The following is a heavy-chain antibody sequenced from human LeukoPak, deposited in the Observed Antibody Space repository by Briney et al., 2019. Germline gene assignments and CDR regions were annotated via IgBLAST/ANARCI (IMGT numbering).Heavy chain of an antibody. CDR2: ISDTGNT. D-gene: IGHD3-10*01. CDR3: ARHTIRGVAFDY. J-gene: IGHJ4*02. Sequence: PSETLSLTCTVSGGSISSYYWSWIRQPPGKGLEWIGYISDTGNTIYNTSLESRVSISVDTSKNQFSLKLSSVTAADTAVYYCARHTIRGVAFDYWGRGTRVTVSS. V-gene: IGHV4-59*08. CDR1: GGSISSYY.